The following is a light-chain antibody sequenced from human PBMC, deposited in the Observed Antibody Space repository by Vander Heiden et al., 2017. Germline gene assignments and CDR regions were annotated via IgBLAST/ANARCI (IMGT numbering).Light chain of an antibody. CDR2: FNN. J-gene: IGLJ2*01. CDR3: AAWDDSLSGPVV. V-gene: IGLV1-44*01. Sequence: QSVLTQPPSASGTPGQRVTISCSGSSSNIGRNTVNWYQQPPGTAPKPLIYFNNQRSAVVPDRFSGSKSGASASLAISVLQSEDDADYYCAAWDDSLSGPVVFGGGTKLTVL. CDR1: SSNIGRNT.